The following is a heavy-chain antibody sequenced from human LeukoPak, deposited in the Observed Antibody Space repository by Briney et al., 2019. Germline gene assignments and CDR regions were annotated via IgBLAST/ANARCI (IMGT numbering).Heavy chain of an antibody. CDR1: GFTFSSYA. J-gene: IGHJ5*02. CDR3: AKAATSIFGVVNNWFDP. V-gene: IGHV3-23*01. Sequence: GGSLRLPCAASGFTFSSYAMSWVRQAPGKGLEWVSAISGSGGSTYYADSVKGRFTISRDNSKNTLYLQMNSLRAEDTAVYYCAKAATSIFGVVNNWFDPWGQGTLVTVSS. CDR2: ISGSGGST. D-gene: IGHD3-3*01.